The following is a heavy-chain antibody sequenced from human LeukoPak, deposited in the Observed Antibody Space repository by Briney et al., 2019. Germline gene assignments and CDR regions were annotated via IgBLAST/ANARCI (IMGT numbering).Heavy chain of an antibody. J-gene: IGHJ4*02. CDR1: GFTFSDYY. Sequence: GESLILSCAASGFTFSDYYMSWIRQAPGKGLEWVSYISSSGSTIYYADSVKGRFTISRDNAKNSLYLQMNSLRAEDTAVYYCARDRLRGYGGVDYWGQGTLVTVSS. CDR2: ISSSGSTI. CDR3: ARDRLRGYGGVDY. V-gene: IGHV3-11*04. D-gene: IGHD1-26*01.